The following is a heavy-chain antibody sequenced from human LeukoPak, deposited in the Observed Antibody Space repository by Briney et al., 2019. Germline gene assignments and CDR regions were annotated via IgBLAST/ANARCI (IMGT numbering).Heavy chain of an antibody. D-gene: IGHD5-12*01. Sequence: PSETLSLTCSVSGGSISSGPYFWSWIRQSPGQGLEWIGYIYYSGSTNYNPSLKSRVTISVDTSKNQFSLKLSSVTAADTAVYYCARGGGRGMGRGYSGYVNQKRQNDYWGQGTLVTVSS. CDR3: ARGGGRGMGRGYSGYVNQKRQNDY. V-gene: IGHV4-61*01. J-gene: IGHJ4*02. CDR2: IYYSGST. CDR1: GGSISSGPYF.